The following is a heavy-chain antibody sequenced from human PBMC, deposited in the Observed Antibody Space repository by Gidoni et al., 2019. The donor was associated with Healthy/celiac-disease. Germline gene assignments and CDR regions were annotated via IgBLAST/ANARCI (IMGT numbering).Heavy chain of an antibody. CDR3: TTRRWRKGLGGSSSWTLDY. Sequence: GFTFSNAWMSWVRQAPGKGLEWVGRIKSKTDGGTTDYAAPVKGRFTISRDDSKNTLYLQMNSLKTEDTAVYYCTTRRWRKGLGGSSSWTLDYWGQGTLVTVSS. D-gene: IGHD6-13*01. CDR1: GFTFSNAW. V-gene: IGHV3-15*01. CDR2: IKSKTDGGTT. J-gene: IGHJ4*02.